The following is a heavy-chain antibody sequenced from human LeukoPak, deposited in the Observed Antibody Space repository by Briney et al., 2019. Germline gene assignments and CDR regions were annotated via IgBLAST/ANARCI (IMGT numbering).Heavy chain of an antibody. CDR2: LSGRGGNS. CDR3: ARDFPDWSDAFDI. V-gene: IGHV3-23*01. Sequence: GGSLRLSCAASGFTLSIYVMSWVRQAPGRGLEWVSTLSGRGGNSYYADSVKGRFTISRDNSKNMLFLQINSLRADDTAIYFCARDFPDWSDAFDIWGQGTMVTVSS. CDR1: GFTLSIYV. J-gene: IGHJ3*02. D-gene: IGHD3/OR15-3a*01.